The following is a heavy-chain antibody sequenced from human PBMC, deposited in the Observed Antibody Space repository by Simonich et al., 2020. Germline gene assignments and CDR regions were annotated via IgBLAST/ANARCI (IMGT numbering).Heavy chain of an antibody. V-gene: IGHV1-18*01. CDR2: ISDYNGNT. Sequence: QVQLVQSGAEVKKPGASVKVSCKASGYTFTSYGISWVRQAPGTGLEWMGGISDYNGNTNNAQKLKGRVTMTTATSTSTAYMELRGLRSDDAAVYYCARSTTGTTAFDIWGQGTMVTVSS. J-gene: IGHJ3*02. CDR3: ARSTTGTTAFDI. D-gene: IGHD1-1*01. CDR1: GYTFTSYG.